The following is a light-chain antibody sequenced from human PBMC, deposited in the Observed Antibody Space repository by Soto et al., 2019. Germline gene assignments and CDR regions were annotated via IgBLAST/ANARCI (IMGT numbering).Light chain of an antibody. Sequence: LTQETGTLGLSPERRATLSCRASQSLSNSFIALYQQKPGRAPRLHISDTSTSATGIPARFSGSGSATDCPLTISRLEPEDFSVYHYPQYGTSEIILGQ. J-gene: IGKJ5*01. CDR1: QSLSNSF. CDR3: PQYGTSEII. V-gene: IGKV3-20*01. CDR2: DTS.